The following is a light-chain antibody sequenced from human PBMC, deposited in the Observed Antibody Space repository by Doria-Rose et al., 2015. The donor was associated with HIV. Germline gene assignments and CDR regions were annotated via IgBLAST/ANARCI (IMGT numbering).Light chain of an antibody. J-gene: IGKJ1*01. CDR3: HQYGTSWT. CDR2: DGS. CDR1: QSFSSTY. V-gene: IGKV3-20*01. Sequence: TQSPGTLSLSPGERATLSCRASQSFSSTYLAWYQQKPGQAPSLLIYDGSTRATGIPDRFSASGSGTDFTLTTNRLEPEDFALYYCHQYGTSWTFGQGTKMEI.